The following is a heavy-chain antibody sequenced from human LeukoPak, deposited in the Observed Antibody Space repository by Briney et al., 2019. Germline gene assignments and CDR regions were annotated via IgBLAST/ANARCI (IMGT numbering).Heavy chain of an antibody. CDR1: GFTFSSYW. D-gene: IGHD5-18*01. J-gene: IGHJ4*02. CDR3: ARVGYNYGYDY. V-gene: IGHV3-74*01. CDR2: INTDGSGI. Sequence: PGGSLRLSCAAPGFTFSSYWMHWVRQTPGKGLVWVSRINTDGSGITYADSVKGRFTISRDNAKNTLYLQMNSLRAEDTAVYYCARVGYNYGYDYWGQGTLVTVSS.